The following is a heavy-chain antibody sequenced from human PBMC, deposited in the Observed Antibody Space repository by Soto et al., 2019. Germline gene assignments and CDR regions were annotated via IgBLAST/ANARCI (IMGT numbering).Heavy chain of an antibody. CDR2: IIPIFGTA. CDR1: GGTFSSYA. J-gene: IGHJ6*02. Sequence: VASVKVSCKASGGTFSSYAISWVRQAPGQGLEWMGGIIPIFGTANYAQKFQGRVTITADESTSTAYMELSSLRSEDTAVYYCARQRITMVRGVLTGPSRYGMDVWGQGTTVTVSS. CDR3: ARQRITMVRGVLTGPSRYGMDV. V-gene: IGHV1-69*13. D-gene: IGHD3-10*01.